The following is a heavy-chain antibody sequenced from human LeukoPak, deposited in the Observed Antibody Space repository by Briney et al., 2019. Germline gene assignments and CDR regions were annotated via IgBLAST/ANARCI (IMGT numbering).Heavy chain of an antibody. CDR3: AQISTGIAVAVP. J-gene: IGHJ5*02. Sequence: GGSLRLSCAASGFTFRSYSMNWVRQAPGKGLEWVSFISGMSSTIYYADSVKGRFTISRDNAKNSVYLQMNSLRDEDTAVYYCAQISTGIAVAVPWGQGTLVTVSS. V-gene: IGHV3-48*02. CDR1: GFTFRSYS. CDR2: ISGMSSTI. D-gene: IGHD6-19*01.